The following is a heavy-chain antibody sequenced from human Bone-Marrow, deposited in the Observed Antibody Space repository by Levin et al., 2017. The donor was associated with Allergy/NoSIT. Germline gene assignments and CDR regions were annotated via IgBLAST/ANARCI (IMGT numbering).Heavy chain of an antibody. CDR3: ARGGASSNLYDSGGYPLDY. CDR2: ISSSGSTI. CDR1: GFIFSDYY. J-gene: IGHJ4*02. D-gene: IGHD3-22*01. Sequence: AGGSLRLSCAASGFIFSDYYMSWIRQAPGKGLEWVSYISSSGSTIYYTDSVKGRFTISRDNAENSLSLQMNSLRAEDTAVYHCARGGASSNLYDSGGYPLDYWGQGTLVTVSS. V-gene: IGHV3-11*01.